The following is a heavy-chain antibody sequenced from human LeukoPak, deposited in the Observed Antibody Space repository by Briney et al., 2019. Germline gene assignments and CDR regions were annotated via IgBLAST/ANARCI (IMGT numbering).Heavy chain of an antibody. J-gene: IGHJ4*02. V-gene: IGHV3-7*01. CDR2: IKQDGSEK. CDR3: ARVSQSRTDMAFDY. Sequence: PGGSLRLSCAASGFTFSSYWMSWVRQAPGKGLEWVANIKQDGSEKYYVDSVKGRFTISRDNAKNSLYLQMNSLRAEDTAVYYCARVSQSRTDMAFDYWGQGTLVTVSS. CDR1: GFTFSSYW. D-gene: IGHD1-1*01.